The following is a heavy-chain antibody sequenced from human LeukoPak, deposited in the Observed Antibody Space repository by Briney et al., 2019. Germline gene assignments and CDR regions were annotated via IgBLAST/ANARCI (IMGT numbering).Heavy chain of an antibody. CDR1: GFTFSSYA. CDR2: ISYDGSNK. J-gene: IGHJ4*02. Sequence: GGSLRLSCAASGFTFSSYAMHWVRQAPGKGLEWVAVISYDGSNKYYAGSVKGRFTISRDNSKNTLYLQMNSLRAEDTAVYYCASGGGGYCSSTSCYARGFDYWGQGTLVTVSS. CDR3: ASGGGGYCSSTSCYARGFDY. D-gene: IGHD2-2*01. V-gene: IGHV3-30*04.